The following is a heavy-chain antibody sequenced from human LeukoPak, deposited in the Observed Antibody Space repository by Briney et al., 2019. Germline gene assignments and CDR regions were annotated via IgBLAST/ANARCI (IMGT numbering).Heavy chain of an antibody. CDR2: IRQDGGEK. J-gene: IGHJ4*01. V-gene: IGHV3-7*01. CDR1: XFTFSSYW. CDR3: ARDGTAAGLYFDL. D-gene: IGHD6-13*01. Sequence: PGGSLXXXXXVXXFTFSSYWXNWVRQAPGKGLEWVASIRQDGGEKSYVDSVKGGFTISRDKTKNSLYLQINSLRAEDTAVYYCARDGTAAGLYFDLWGQGTLVTVSS.